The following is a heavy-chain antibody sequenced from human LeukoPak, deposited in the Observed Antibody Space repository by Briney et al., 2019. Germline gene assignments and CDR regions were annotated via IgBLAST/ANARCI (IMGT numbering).Heavy chain of an antibody. Sequence: SETLSLTCTVSGGSISSYYWSWIRQPAGKGLEWIGRIHTSGSTNYNPSLKSRVTMSVDTSKNQFSLKLSSVTAADTAVYYCARVSSSWSEYYYGMDVWGQGTTVTVSS. CDR2: IHTSGST. D-gene: IGHD6-13*01. J-gene: IGHJ6*02. CDR3: ARVSSSWSEYYYGMDV. CDR1: GGSISSYY. V-gene: IGHV4-4*07.